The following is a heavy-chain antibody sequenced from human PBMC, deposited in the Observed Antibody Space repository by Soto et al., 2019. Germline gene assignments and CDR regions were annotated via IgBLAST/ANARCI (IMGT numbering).Heavy chain of an antibody. J-gene: IGHJ5*02. V-gene: IGHV1-69*13. Sequence: SVKVSCKASGGTFSSYAISWVRQAPGQGLEWMGGIIPIFGTANYAQKFQGRVTITADESTSTAYMELSSLRSEDTAVYYCARGKDFGVVIPSKTNWFDPWGQGTLVTVSS. D-gene: IGHD3-3*01. CDR3: ARGKDFGVVIPSKTNWFDP. CDR1: GGTFSSYA. CDR2: IIPIFGTA.